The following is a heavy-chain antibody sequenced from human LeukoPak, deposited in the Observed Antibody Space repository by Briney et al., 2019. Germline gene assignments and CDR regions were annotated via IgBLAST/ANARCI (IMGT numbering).Heavy chain of an antibody. CDR3: ARHGYNYGTYYFDY. Sequence: SETLSLTCTVSGGSISGYYWSWIRQPPGKGLEWIGYIYYSGSTNYNRSLKSRVTISVDTSKNQFSLKLSSVTAADAAVYYCARHGYNYGTYYFDYWGQGTLVTVSS. D-gene: IGHD5-18*01. J-gene: IGHJ4*02. CDR1: GGSISGYY. V-gene: IGHV4-59*01. CDR2: IYYSGST.